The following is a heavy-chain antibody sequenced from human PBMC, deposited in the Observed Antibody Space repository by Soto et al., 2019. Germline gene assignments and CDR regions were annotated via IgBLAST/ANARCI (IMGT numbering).Heavy chain of an antibody. CDR3: ARADTAMVRGALFDY. CDR2: ISSSSSYI. V-gene: IGHV3-21*01. CDR1: GFTFSSYS. Sequence: PGGSLRLSCAASGFTFSSYSMNWVRQVPGKGLEWVSSISSSSSYIYYADSVKGRFTISRDNAKNSLYLQMNSLRAEDTAVYYCARADTAMVRGALFDYWGQGTLVTVSS. D-gene: IGHD5-18*01. J-gene: IGHJ4*02.